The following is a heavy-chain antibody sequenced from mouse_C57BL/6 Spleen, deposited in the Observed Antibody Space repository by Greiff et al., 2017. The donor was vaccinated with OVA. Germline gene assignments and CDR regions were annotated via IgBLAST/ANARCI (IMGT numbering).Heavy chain of an antibody. CDR1: GYSITSGYY. D-gene: IGHD2-3*01. CDR2: ISYDGSN. V-gene: IGHV3-6*01. Sequence: EVKLMESGPGLVKPSQSLSLTCSVTGYSITSGYYWNWIRQFPGNKLEWMGYISYDGSNNSNPSLKNRISITRDTSKNQFFLKLKSVTTEDTATYYCAREIYDGYFAWFAYWGQGTLVTVSA. CDR3: AREIYDGYFAWFAY. J-gene: IGHJ3*01.